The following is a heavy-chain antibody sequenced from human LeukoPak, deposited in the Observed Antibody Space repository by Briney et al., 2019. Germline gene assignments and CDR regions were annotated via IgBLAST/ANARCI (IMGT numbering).Heavy chain of an antibody. CDR2: ISSTSNYI. D-gene: IGHD6-19*01. Sequence: PGGSLRLSCAASGFTFSSYSMNWVRQAPGKGLEWISSISSTSNYIYYADSVKCRFTISRDNAKSSLYLQMNSLRAEDTAVYYCARDNPRGIITVAGNFDYWGQGTLVTVSS. CDR1: GFTFSSYS. J-gene: IGHJ4*02. V-gene: IGHV3-21*01. CDR3: ARDNPRGIITVAGNFDY.